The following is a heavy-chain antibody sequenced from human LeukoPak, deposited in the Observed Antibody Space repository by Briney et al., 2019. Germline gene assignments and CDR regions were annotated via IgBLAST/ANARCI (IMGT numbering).Heavy chain of an antibody. D-gene: IGHD4-11*01. Sequence: PGGSLRLSCAASGLTFSSYWMHWVRQGPGKGLVWVSGINSDGRSTSYADSVKGRFTISRDNAENTLYLQMKSLRAEDTAVYYCVSALYSNYYYYYYMDVWGKGTTVTVSS. CDR3: VSALYSNYYYYYYMDV. CDR2: INSDGRST. CDR1: GLTFSSYW. J-gene: IGHJ6*03. V-gene: IGHV3-74*01.